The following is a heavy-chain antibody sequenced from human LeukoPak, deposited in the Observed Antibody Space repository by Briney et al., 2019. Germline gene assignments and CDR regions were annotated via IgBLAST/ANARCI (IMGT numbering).Heavy chain of an antibody. CDR3: ARGAAAADY. CDR2: IKQDGSEK. V-gene: IGHV3-7*01. D-gene: IGHD6-13*01. Sequence: PGGTLRLSCAASGSTFSSYWMSWVRQAPGKGLEWVANIKQDGSEKYYVDSVKGRSTISRDNAKNSLYLQMNSLRAEDTAVYYCARGAAAADYWGQGTLVTVSS. J-gene: IGHJ4*02. CDR1: GSTFSSYW.